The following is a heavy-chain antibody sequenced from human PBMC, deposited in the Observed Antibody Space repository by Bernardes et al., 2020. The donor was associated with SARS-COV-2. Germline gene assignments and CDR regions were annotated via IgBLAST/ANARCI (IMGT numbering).Heavy chain of an antibody. J-gene: IGHJ5*01. Sequence: SGPTLVKPTQTLTLTCSFSGFSLSTIGEGVGWIRQPPGKALEWLAVIYWDDDKRYSPSLENRLTIARDPAQNQVVLTMTNLDPVDTATYFCAHSKLSPNTRDWFDSWGQGTLVTVSS. D-gene: IGHD3-16*02. CDR3: AHSKLSPNTRDWFDS. V-gene: IGHV2-5*02. CDR1: GFSLSTIGEG. CDR2: IYWDDDK.